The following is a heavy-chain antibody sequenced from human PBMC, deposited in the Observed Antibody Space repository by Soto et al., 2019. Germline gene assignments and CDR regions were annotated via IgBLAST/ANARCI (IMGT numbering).Heavy chain of an antibody. D-gene: IGHD4-17*01. CDR3: ARDPNWWGDYDPNFDY. CDR1: GFTVSQNY. Sequence: PGGSPRLSCAASGFTVSQNYMSWVRQAPGKGLECDSVIYSGGTTYYADSVKGRLTISRDNSKNTLYLQMDSLSAADTAVYYCARDPNWWGDYDPNFDYWGQGTLVTVSS. V-gene: IGHV3-66*01. CDR2: IYSGGTT. J-gene: IGHJ4*02.